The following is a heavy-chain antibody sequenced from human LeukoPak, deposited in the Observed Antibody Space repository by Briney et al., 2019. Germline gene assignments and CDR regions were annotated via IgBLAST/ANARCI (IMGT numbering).Heavy chain of an antibody. J-gene: IGHJ5*01. CDR1: GDSISSNGYY. CDR3: ARQTGPSSTDWFDS. CDR2: THYSGTT. Sequence: PSETLSFTCTVSGDSISSNGYYWGWIRQPPGKGLEWIGYTHYSGTTYYNPSLKSGVTMSVDTSKNQFSLKLTSVTASDTAIYYCARQTGPSSTDWFDSWGQGTLVAVSS. V-gene: IGHV4-39*01. D-gene: IGHD1-1*01.